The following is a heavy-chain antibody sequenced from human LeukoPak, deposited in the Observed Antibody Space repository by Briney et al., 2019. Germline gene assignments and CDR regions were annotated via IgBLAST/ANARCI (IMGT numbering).Heavy chain of an antibody. CDR2: FSTYSGET. CDR3: ARGPPEYSSSFDFDF. V-gene: IGHV1-18*01. J-gene: IGHJ4*02. Sequence: GASVKVSCKASGYTCDSHGISWVRQAPGQGLEWMGWFSTYSGETKKTAQNLQGRVTMTADTSTRTAYMELRRLRSDDTAVYYCARGPPEYSSSFDFDFWGQGTLVTVSS. D-gene: IGHD6-6*01. CDR1: GYTCDSHG.